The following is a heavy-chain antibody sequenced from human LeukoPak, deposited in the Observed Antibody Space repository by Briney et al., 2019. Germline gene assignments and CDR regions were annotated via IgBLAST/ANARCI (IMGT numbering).Heavy chain of an antibody. CDR1: GGSISSYH. J-gene: IGHJ6*02. V-gene: IGHV4-59*01. Sequence: SEPLSLTCTVSGGSISSYHWSWIRQPPGKGLEWIGHIYYTGSTNYNPSLKSRVTISRDTSKNQFSLKLSSVTAADTAVYYCTRSLGVVIHGGMDVWGQGTTVTVSS. CDR2: IYYTGST. D-gene: IGHD3-3*01. CDR3: TRSLGVVIHGGMDV.